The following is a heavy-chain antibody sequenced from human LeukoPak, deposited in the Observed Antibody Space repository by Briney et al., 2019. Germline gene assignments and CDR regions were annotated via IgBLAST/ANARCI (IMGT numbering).Heavy chain of an antibody. CDR1: GFNFNYYA. CDR3: ARHDSFIPY. V-gene: IGHV3-23*01. Sequence: PGGSLRLSCAASGFNFNYYAMSWVRQAPGKGLEWVSGISDNEGRTYYTDSVEGRFTISRDSSKNTVYLQMNNLRVDDTAVYFCARHDSFIPYWGQGTLVTVSS. CDR2: ISDNEGRT. J-gene: IGHJ4*02. D-gene: IGHD5-18*01.